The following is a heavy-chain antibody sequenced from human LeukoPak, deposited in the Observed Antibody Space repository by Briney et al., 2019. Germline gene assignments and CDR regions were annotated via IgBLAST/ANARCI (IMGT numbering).Heavy chain of an antibody. V-gene: IGHV4-4*02. CDR2: IYPSGST. CDR3: ARVRRSHRAAAGNYYYYYMDV. J-gene: IGHJ6*03. D-gene: IGHD6-13*01. CDR1: GGSISSPNW. Sequence: PSETLSLTCAVSGGSISSPNWWSWVRQSPGKGLEWIAEIYPSGSTNYNPSLKSRVTISVDTSKNQFSLKLSSVTAADTAVYYCARVRRSHRAAAGNYYYYYMDVWGKGTTVTVSS.